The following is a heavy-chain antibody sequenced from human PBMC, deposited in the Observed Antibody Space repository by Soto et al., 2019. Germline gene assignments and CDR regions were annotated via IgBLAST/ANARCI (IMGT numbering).Heavy chain of an antibody. CDR2: INPNSGGT. D-gene: IGHD3-3*01. J-gene: IGHJ6*02. CDR3: ARVQLRCLEWLLSSRWGMDV. V-gene: IGHV1-2*02. Sequence: QVQLVQSGAEVKKPGASVKVSCKASGYTFTGYYMHWVRQAPGQGLEWMGWINPNSGGTNYAEKCQGRVTMTSDTSSSTAYMELSRLRSDDTAVYYCARVQLRCLEWLLSSRWGMDVWGQGTTVTVSS. CDR1: GYTFTGYY.